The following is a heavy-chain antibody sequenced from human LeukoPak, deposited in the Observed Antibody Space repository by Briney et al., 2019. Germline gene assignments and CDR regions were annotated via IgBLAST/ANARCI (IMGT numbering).Heavy chain of an antibody. V-gene: IGHV3-23*01. J-gene: IGHJ4*02. D-gene: IGHD1-14*01. CDR3: AKPPKIRGPGGY. Sequence: PGGSLRLSCAASGLTFTNYVMSWVRQAPGKGLEWVSGISGSGGGTYYIDSVKGRFTIFRDNPKNTLYLQMNSLRAEDTAVYYCAKPPKIRGPGGYWGQGTLVTVSS. CDR1: GLTFTNYV. CDR2: ISGSGGGT.